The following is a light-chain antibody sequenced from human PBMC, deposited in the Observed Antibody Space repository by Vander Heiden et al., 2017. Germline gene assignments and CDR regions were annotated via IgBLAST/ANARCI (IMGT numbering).Light chain of an antibody. Sequence: QSVLPQPPSEPGAPGQRVTITCNGSSLNIGAPYEVPWYQHPPGTAPRVLIYGNTNRPSGDPDRFSGSKSGTSASLAITGVQADDEADYCCQSYDSSLSAWVFGGGTKLTVL. CDR2: GNT. V-gene: IGLV1-40*01. CDR1: SLNIGAPYE. J-gene: IGLJ3*02. CDR3: QSYDSSLSAWV.